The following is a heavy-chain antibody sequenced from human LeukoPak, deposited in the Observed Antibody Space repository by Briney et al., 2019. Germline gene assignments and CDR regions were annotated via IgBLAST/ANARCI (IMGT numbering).Heavy chain of an antibody. J-gene: IGHJ4*02. D-gene: IGHD3-22*01. V-gene: IGHV3-23*01. CDR2: ISGSGGST. CDR1: GFTFSSYA. Sequence: PGGSLRLSCAASGFTFSSYAMSWVRQAPGKGLEWVSAISGSGGSTYYADSVKGRFTISRDNSKNTLYLQMNSLRAEDTAVYYCAKLNYHDSSGYYTGRGHFDYWGQGTLVTVSS. CDR3: AKLNYHDSSGYYTGRGHFDY.